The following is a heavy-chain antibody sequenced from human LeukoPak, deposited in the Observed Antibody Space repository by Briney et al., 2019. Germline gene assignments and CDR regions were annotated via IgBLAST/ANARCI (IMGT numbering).Heavy chain of an antibody. CDR2: INHSGST. CDR3: AREYYYDSSGYYASSYYYYGMDV. CDR1: GGSFSGYY. D-gene: IGHD3-22*01. J-gene: IGHJ6*02. Sequence: NPSETLSLTCAVYGGSFSGYYWSWIRQPPGKGLEWIGEINHSGSTNYNPSLKSRVTISVDTSKNQFSLKLSSVTAADTAVYYCAREYYYDSSGYYASSYYYYGMDVWGQGTTVTVSS. V-gene: IGHV4-34*01.